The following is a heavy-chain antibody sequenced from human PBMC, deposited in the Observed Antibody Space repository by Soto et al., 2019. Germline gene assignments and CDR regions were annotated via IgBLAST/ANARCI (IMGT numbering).Heavy chain of an antibody. Sequence: GASVKVCCKASGYTFTGYCMHWVRQAPGQGLEWMGWINPNSGGTNYAQKFQGWVTMTRDTSISTAYMELSRLRSDDTAVYYCARELRYYYDSSGYDAFDIWGQGTMVTVSS. J-gene: IGHJ3*02. V-gene: IGHV1-2*04. CDR1: GYTFTGYC. D-gene: IGHD3-22*01. CDR2: INPNSGGT. CDR3: ARELRYYYDSSGYDAFDI.